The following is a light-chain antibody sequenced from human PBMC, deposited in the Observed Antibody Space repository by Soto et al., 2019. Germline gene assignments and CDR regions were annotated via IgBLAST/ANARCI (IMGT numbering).Light chain of an antibody. CDR1: QCVSSNY. CDR2: AAS. Sequence: GVTQSPATLPRSIGERANISCRAIQCVSSNYLGWYQQKPGEAPRLLIYAASSRATSIPDRFSGGGCATDFSLTIIRLEPEDVAAYYCQQYNNGPPPTFGQGTKVDIK. CDR3: QQYNNGPPPT. V-gene: IGKV3D-20*02. J-gene: IGKJ1*01.